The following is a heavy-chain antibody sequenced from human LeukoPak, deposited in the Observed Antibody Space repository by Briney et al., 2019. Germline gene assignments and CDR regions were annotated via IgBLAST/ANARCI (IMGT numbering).Heavy chain of an antibody. J-gene: IGHJ3*02. Sequence: ASVKVSCRVSGYSLSDLSIHWVRHVHGKGLEWMGGFEPEEGDHGETIFAQNFEGRLTLTEDTLTDTAYMEFLSLTSEDSGVYYCATDRLEIYALNIWGQGTMVTVSS. CDR1: GYSLSDLS. D-gene: IGHD1-1*01. CDR3: ATDRLEIYALNI. CDR2: FEPEEGDHGET. V-gene: IGHV1-24*01.